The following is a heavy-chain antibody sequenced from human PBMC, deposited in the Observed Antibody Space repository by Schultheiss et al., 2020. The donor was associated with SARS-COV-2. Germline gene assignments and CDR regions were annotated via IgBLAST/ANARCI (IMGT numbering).Heavy chain of an antibody. Sequence: GGSLRLSCAASGFTFSSYWMHWVRQAPGKGLVWVSRINSDGSSTSYADSVKGRFTISRDNSKNTLYLQMNSLRAEDTAVYYCARAQAMDPDNYGLGAFDIWGQGTMVTVSS. CDR3: ARAQAMDPDNYGLGAFDI. J-gene: IGHJ3*02. CDR1: GFTFSSYW. V-gene: IGHV3-74*01. D-gene: IGHD4-17*01. CDR2: INSDGSST.